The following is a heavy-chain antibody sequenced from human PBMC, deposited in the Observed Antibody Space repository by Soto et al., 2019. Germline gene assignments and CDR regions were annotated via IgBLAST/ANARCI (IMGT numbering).Heavy chain of an antibody. CDR2: VDYSGTT. V-gene: IGHV4-39*01. CDR1: GGSISTTTYY. Sequence: QVLLQESGPGLLKHSETLSLTCTVSGGSISTTTYYWGWIRQPPGQGLEWVGCVDYSGTTYYKPSLKSRVTIFVDTSKNQFSLKLSSVTAGDTAVYYCARLPTGGMDVWGQGSTVTVSS. J-gene: IGHJ6*02. CDR3: ARLPTGGMDV.